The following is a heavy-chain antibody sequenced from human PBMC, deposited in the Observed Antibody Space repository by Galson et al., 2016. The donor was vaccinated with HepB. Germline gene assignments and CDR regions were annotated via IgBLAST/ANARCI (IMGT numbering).Heavy chain of an antibody. J-gene: IGHJ3*01. CDR2: ISGSGGTT. D-gene: IGHD2-15*01. CDR3: ARVEAYGRVNFDL. V-gene: IGHV3-23*01. Sequence: SLRLSCAASGSTLSNNAFSWVRQTPGKGLQWVSGISGSGGTTHYADSVKGRFTVSRDDSKKTLFLQMNSLRAEDTAVYYCARVEAYGRVNFDLWGQGTMVTVAS. CDR1: GSTLSNNA.